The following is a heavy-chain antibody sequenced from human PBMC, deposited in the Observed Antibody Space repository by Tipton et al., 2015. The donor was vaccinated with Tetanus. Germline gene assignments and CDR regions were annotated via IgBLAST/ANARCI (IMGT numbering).Heavy chain of an antibody. J-gene: IGHJ4*02. V-gene: IGHV4-61*08. CDR2: ISNSGRT. CDR3: ARANYDFPKKGPFDS. Sequence: GLVKPSQTLSLTCTVSGGSLRSGDHYWSWIRQPPGKGLEWLAYISNSGRTNSNYSLKSRITISQDKSKNQFSLRLTSVTAADTAVYYCARANYDFPKKGPFDSWGPGSLVIVSS. CDR1: GGSLRSGDHY. D-gene: IGHD3-3*01.